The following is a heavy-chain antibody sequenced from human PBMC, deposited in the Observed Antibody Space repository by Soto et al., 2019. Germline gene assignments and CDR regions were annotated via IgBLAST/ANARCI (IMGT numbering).Heavy chain of an antibody. D-gene: IGHD1-26*01. V-gene: IGHV3-73*01. CDR3: TRHLGSGTVGDAFDI. CDR1: GFTFSGSA. J-gene: IGHJ3*02. CDR2: IRSKANSYAT. Sequence: GGSLRLSCAASGFTFSGSAMHWVRQASGKGLEWVGRIRSKANSYATAYTASVKGRFTISRDDSKNTAYLQMNSLKTENTALYFCTRHLGSGTVGDAFDIWGQGTMVTVSS.